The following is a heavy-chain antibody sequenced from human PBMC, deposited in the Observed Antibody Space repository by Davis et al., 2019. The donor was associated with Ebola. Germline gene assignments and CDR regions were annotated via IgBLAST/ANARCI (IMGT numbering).Heavy chain of an antibody. V-gene: IGHV4-34*01. J-gene: IGHJ6*02. Sequence: SETLSLTCAVYGGSFSGYYWSWIRQPPGKGLEWIGEINHSGSTNYNPSLKSRVTISVDTSKNQFSLKLSSVTAADTAVYYCARRRIVGATTLYYHYGMDVWGQGTTVTVSS. CDR2: INHSGST. D-gene: IGHD1-26*01. CDR3: ARRRIVGATTLYYHYGMDV. CDR1: GGSFSGYY.